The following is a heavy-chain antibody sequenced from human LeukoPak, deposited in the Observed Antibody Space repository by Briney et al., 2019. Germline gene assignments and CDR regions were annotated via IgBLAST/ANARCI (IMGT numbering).Heavy chain of an antibody. V-gene: IGHV5-51*01. D-gene: IGHD3-16*02. CDR2: IYPGDSDT. CDR1: GYNFTSYW. CDR3: ARRSYPSRYYYMDV. Sequence: HGESLKISCKGSGYNFTSYWIGWVRHMPGKGLEWMGIIYPGDSDTRYSPSFQGQVTISADKSISTAYLQWSSLKASDTAMYYCARRSYPSRYYYMDVWGKGTTVTVSS. J-gene: IGHJ6*03.